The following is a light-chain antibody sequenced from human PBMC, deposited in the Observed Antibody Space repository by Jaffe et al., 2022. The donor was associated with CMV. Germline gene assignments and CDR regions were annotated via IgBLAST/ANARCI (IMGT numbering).Light chain of an antibody. CDR1: QSVFYNGNNKNL. J-gene: IGKJ4*01. V-gene: IGKV4-1*01. CDR2: WAS. CDR3: QQYYSTVIT. Sequence: DIVLTQSPDSLAASLGERATINCQSSQSVFYNGNNKNLLAWYQQKPGQPPKLLIYWASTRASGVPDRFSGSGSGTHFTLTISSLQAEDVAVYYCQQYYSTVITFGGGTKVEI.